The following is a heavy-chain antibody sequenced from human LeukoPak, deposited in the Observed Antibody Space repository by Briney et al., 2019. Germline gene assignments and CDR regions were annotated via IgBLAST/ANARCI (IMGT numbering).Heavy chain of an antibody. CDR2: IYPDDSDT. D-gene: IGHD6-19*01. CDR1: GYNFNTYW. CDR3: ARRAGSLWYFDV. Sequence: GESLKISCQGSGYNFNTYWLAWVRQLPGKGLEWMGIIYPDDSDTRYSPSFQGQATISADKSITTAYLQWSSLKASDTAIYYCARRAGSLWYFDVWGRGTLVTVSS. V-gene: IGHV5-51*01. J-gene: IGHJ2*01.